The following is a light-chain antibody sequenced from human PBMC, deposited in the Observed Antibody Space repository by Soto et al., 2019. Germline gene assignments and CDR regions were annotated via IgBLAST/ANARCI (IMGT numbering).Light chain of an antibody. CDR1: KLGDKY. J-gene: IGLJ2*01. CDR3: LTWDTSHVA. CDR2: QDN. V-gene: IGLV3-1*01. Sequence: SYELTQPPSVSVSPGQTASITCSGDKLGDKYACWYQQRSGQSPVLVIYQDNKLPSGIPERFSGSNSGNTATLTIRATQVMDEADYYCLTWDTSHVAFGGGTKLTVL.